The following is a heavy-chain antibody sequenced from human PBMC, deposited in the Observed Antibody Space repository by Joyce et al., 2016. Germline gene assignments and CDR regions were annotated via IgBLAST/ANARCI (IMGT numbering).Heavy chain of an antibody. V-gene: IGHV3-23*01. CDR1: GFTFSIYA. Sequence: EVQLLESGGGLVQPGGSLRLSCAASGFTFSIYAMNWVRQAPGKGLEWVSVISGSGLSTYYADSVQGRFTISRDNSKNTLFLQMDSLRAEDTAVYYCARDQYGDPLDSWGQGTLVTVSS. J-gene: IGHJ4*02. D-gene: IGHD4-17*01. CDR2: ISGSGLST. CDR3: ARDQYGDPLDS.